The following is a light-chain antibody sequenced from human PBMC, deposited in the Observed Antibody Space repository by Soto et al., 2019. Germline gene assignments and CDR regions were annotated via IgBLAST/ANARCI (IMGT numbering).Light chain of an antibody. CDR1: QSISSY. Sequence: DIQMTQSPSSLSASVGDRVTITCRASQSISSYLNWYQQKPGKAPKLLIYAASSLQSGVPSRFSGSRSGTDFTLTISSLQPEDFATYSCQQSYSTHPTFGQGTKVEIK. V-gene: IGKV1-39*01. J-gene: IGKJ1*01. CDR3: QQSYSTHPT. CDR2: AAS.